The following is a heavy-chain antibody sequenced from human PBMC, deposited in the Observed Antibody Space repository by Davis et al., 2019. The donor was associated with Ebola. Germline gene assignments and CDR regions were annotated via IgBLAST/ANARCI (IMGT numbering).Heavy chain of an antibody. CDR3: AADIGGGATDY. CDR2: IKQDGSVR. V-gene: IGHV3-7*01. CDR1: GFTFSTYW. J-gene: IGHJ4*02. D-gene: IGHD1-26*01. Sequence: PGGSLRLSCAASGFTFSTYWMTWVRQAPGKGLEWVTNIKQDGSVRNYVDSVKGRFTVSRDNAKNSVFLQMSNLRVDDTAVYYCAADIGGGATDYWGQRTLVTVSS.